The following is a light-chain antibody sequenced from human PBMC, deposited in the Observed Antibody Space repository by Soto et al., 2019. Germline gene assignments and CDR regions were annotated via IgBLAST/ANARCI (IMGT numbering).Light chain of an antibody. CDR3: SSYTSSSTISTYV. J-gene: IGLJ1*01. Sequence: QSALTQPASVSGSPGQSITISCTGTSSDVGGYNYVSWYQHHPGKAPKLMIYDVSNRPSGVSNRFSGSTSGNTASMIISGLQAEDEADYYCSSYTSSSTISTYVFGTGTKVTVL. V-gene: IGLV2-14*03. CDR2: DVS. CDR1: SSDVGGYNY.